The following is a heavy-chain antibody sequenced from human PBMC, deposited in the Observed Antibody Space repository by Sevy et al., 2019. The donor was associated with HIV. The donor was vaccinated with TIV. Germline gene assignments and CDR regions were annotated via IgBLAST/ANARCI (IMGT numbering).Heavy chain of an antibody. Sequence: SETLSLTCTVSGGSISSYYWSWIRQPPGKGLEWIGYISYSGSTNYNPSLKSRVTISVDTSKNKSSLMLSSVTAADTAVDYCARGRVAGTHCDAFDIWGQGTMVTVSS. CDR3: ARGRVAGTHCDAFDI. CDR1: GGSISSYY. D-gene: IGHD6-19*01. CDR2: ISYSGST. V-gene: IGHV4-59*01. J-gene: IGHJ3*02.